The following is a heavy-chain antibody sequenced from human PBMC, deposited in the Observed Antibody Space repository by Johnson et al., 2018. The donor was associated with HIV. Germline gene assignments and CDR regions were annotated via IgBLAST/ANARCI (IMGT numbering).Heavy chain of an antibody. D-gene: IGHD6-13*01. CDR2: IKQDGSQK. J-gene: IGHJ3*02. CDR1: GCTFSGYW. Sequence: VQLVESGGGLVQPGGYLRLSCAASGCTFSGYWMSWVRQAPGKGLEWVANIKQDGSQKYYVDSVKGRFTISRDNAKNSVYLQMNSLRAEDTAVYYCARELGGSSLPFGAFDIWGQGTMVTVSA. CDR3: ARELGGSSLPFGAFDI. V-gene: IGHV3-7*05.